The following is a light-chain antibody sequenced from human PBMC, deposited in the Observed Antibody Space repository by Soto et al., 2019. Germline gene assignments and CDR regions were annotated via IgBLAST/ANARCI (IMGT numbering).Light chain of an antibody. CDR2: NNN. CDR3: AAWDDSLNGVV. Sequence: QSVLTQPPSASGTPGQRVTISCSGSSSNIGSDTVNWYQQLPETAPKLLIYNNNQRPPGVPDRFSGSKSGTSASLAITGLQSEDEAAYYCAAWDDSLNGVVFGGGTQLTVL. V-gene: IGLV1-44*01. CDR1: SSNIGSDT. J-gene: IGLJ2*01.